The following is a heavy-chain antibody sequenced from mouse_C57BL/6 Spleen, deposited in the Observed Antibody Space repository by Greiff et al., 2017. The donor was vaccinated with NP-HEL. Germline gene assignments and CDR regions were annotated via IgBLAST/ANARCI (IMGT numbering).Heavy chain of an antibody. CDR2: IHPNSGST. CDR1: GYTFTSYW. V-gene: IGHV1-64*01. D-gene: IGHD1-1*01. Sequence: VQLQQPGAELVKPGASVKLSCKASGYTFTSYWMHWVKQRPGQGLEWIGMIHPNSGSTNYNEKFKSKATLTVDKSSSTAYMQLSSLTSEDSAVYYCARSATGGWYFDVWGTGTTVTVSS. CDR3: ARSATGGWYFDV. J-gene: IGHJ1*03.